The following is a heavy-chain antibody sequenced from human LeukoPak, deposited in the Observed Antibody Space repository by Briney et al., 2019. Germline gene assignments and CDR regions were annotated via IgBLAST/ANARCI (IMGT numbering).Heavy chain of an antibody. J-gene: IGHJ5*02. D-gene: IGHD2-15*01. CDR3: ARRVDATRWFDP. CDR2: INSDGTTT. Sequence: PGGSLRLSCAASGFTFSNHFMHWVRQAPGKGLVWVSRINSDGTTTMYADSVKGRFTISRDNAKNTLYLQMNSLRDEDTAVYYCARRVDATRWFDPWGQGTLVTVSS. V-gene: IGHV3-74*03. CDR1: GFTFSNHF.